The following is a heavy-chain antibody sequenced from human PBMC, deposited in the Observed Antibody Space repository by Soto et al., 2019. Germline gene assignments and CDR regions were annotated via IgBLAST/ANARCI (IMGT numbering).Heavy chain of an antibody. Sequence: ESLKISCAASGFTFSSYSMNWVRQAPGKGLEWVSSISSSSSYIYYADSVKGRFTISRDNAKNSLYLQMNSLRAEDTAVYYCARDRVVVRGRAAFDIWGQGTMVTVSS. J-gene: IGHJ3*02. CDR3: ARDRVVVRGRAAFDI. D-gene: IGHD2-2*01. CDR1: GFTFSSYS. V-gene: IGHV3-21*01. CDR2: ISSSSSYI.